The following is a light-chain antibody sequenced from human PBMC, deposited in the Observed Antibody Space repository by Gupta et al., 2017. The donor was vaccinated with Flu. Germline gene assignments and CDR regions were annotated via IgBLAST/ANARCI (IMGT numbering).Light chain of an antibody. CDR1: SSNIGSNT. V-gene: IGLV1-44*01. CDR2: SNN. Sequence: QSVLTQLPSASGTPGQRVTTSCSGSSSNIGSNTVNGYQQLPGTAPKLLIYSNNQRPSGVPDRFSGSKSGTSASLAISGLQSEDEADYYCAAWDDSLNGWVFGGGTKLTVL. CDR3: AAWDDSLNGWV. J-gene: IGLJ3*02.